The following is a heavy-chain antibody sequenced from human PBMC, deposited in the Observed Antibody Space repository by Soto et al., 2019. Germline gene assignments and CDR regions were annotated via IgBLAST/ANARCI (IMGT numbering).Heavy chain of an antibody. CDR1: GFSFSSYA. J-gene: IGHJ4*02. CDR2: ISARGGSS. V-gene: IGHV3-23*01. Sequence: DVQLLESGGGLVQPGGSPRLSCAASGFSFSSYAMVWVRQAPGKGLEWVSVISARGGSSYFADSVKGRFTISRDNSNNVLSLEMNSLRAEDTAIYFCAKGSIEYSASVDNWGQGTLVLVSS. D-gene: IGHD4-4*01. CDR3: AKGSIEYSASVDN.